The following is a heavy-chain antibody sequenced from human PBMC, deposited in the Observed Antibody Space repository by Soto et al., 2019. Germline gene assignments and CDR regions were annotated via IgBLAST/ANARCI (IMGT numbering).Heavy chain of an antibody. Sequence: GGSLRISCAASGFTFSSYWMSWVRQAPGKGLEWVANIKQDGSEKYYVDSVKGRFTISRDNAKNSLYLQMNSLRSEDTAVYYCARSPPSSSFDYWGQGTLVTVSS. CDR1: GFTFSSYW. CDR3: ARSPPSSSFDY. CDR2: IKQDGSEK. V-gene: IGHV3-7*03. D-gene: IGHD6-6*01. J-gene: IGHJ4*02.